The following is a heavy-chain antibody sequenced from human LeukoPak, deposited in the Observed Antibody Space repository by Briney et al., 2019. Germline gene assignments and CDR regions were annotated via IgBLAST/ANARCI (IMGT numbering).Heavy chain of an antibody. CDR1: GYTFTSYY. CDR3: ARRGGGYSYGSVGAFDI. Sequence: ASVKVSCKASGYTFTSYYMHWVRQAPEQGLEWMGIINPSGGSTSYAQKFQGRVTMTRDKSTSTVYMELSSLRSEDTAVYYCARRGGGYSYGSVGAFDIWGQGTMVTVSS. V-gene: IGHV1-46*01. J-gene: IGHJ3*02. CDR2: INPSGGST. D-gene: IGHD5-18*01.